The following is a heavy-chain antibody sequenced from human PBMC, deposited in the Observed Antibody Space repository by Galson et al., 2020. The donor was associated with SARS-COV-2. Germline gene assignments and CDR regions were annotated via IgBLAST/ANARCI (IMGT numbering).Heavy chain of an antibody. Sequence: GESLKISCEASGITLSYYWLHWVRQAPGKGLVWVSRINKDGSTINYADSVKGRFTISRDNDKNTLYLQMNSRRVEDTAVYYCAKLAIPDGFDMWGRGTRGAGSS. CDR2: INKDGSTI. J-gene: IGHJ3*02. V-gene: IGHV3-74*01. CDR1: GITLSYYW. CDR3: AKLAIPDGFDM. D-gene: IGHD1-1*01.